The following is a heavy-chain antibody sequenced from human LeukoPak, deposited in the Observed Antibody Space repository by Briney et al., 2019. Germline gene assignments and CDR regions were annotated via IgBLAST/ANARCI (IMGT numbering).Heavy chain of an antibody. Sequence: GGSLRLSCAASGFTFSSYAMSWVRQAPGKGLEWVSAISGGGGSTHYADSVKGRFTISRDNSKNTLYLQMNSLRADDTAVYFCARYGSGLYWGQGTLVTVSS. J-gene: IGHJ4*02. V-gene: IGHV3-23*01. CDR1: GFTFSSYA. CDR2: ISGGGGST. D-gene: IGHD3-10*01. CDR3: ARYGSGLY.